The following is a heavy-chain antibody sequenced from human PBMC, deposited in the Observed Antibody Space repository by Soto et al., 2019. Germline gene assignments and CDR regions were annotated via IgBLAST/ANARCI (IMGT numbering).Heavy chain of an antibody. CDR3: ARVGFNWNDDYYGMDG. J-gene: IGHJ6*02. Sequence: TLSLTCAVYGGSFSGYYWSWIRQPPGKGLEWIGEINHSGSTNYNPSLKSRVTISVDTSKNQFSLKLSSVTAADTAVYYCARVGFNWNDDYYGMDGWGQGNTVTFSS. CDR1: GGSFSGYY. CDR2: INHSGST. V-gene: IGHV4-34*01. D-gene: IGHD1-20*01.